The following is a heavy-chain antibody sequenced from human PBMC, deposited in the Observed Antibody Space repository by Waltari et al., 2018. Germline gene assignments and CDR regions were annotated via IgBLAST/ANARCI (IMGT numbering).Heavy chain of an antibody. D-gene: IGHD6-13*01. CDR2: VKKDGSEK. CDR1: GFTFSGYW. Sequence: EVQLVESGGGLVQPGGSLRLSCAASGFTFSGYWMSWFGQAPGKGVEWVANVKKDGSEKYYVDVVKGRFTISRDNAKNSLHLQMNSLRDEDTAVYYCARDHSVVAAGRLVIYWGQGTLVTVSS. V-gene: IGHV3-7*01. CDR3: ARDHSVVAAGRLVIY. J-gene: IGHJ4*02.